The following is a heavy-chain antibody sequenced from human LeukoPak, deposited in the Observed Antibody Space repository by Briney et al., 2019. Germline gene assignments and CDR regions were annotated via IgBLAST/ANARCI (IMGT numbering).Heavy chain of an antibody. V-gene: IGHV3-7*01. J-gene: IGHJ4*02. D-gene: IGHD2-2*01. Sequence: GGSLRLSCAASGFTFSYHWRTWVRQAPGKGLEWVANIKHDGTVKNYVDSVKGRFTISRDNAKNSLYLQMNSLRAEDTGVYYCAKDSSSKGDYWGQGVLVTVSS. CDR2: IKHDGTVK. CDR3: AKDSSSKGDY. CDR1: GFTFSYHW.